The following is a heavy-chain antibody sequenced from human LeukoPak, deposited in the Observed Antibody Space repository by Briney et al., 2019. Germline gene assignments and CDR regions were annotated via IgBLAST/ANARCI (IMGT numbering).Heavy chain of an antibody. CDR1: GGSISSSSW. CDR2: IYHSGST. D-gene: IGHD3-22*01. J-gene: IGHJ4*02. CDR3: AREEGDDSSGYYYFDY. V-gene: IGHV4-4*02. Sequence: TSETLSLTCAVSGGSISSSSWWSWVRQPPGKGLEWIGEIYHSGSTNYNPSLKSRVTISVDKSKNQFSLKLSSVTAADTAVYYCAREEGDDSSGYYYFDYWGQGTLVTVSS.